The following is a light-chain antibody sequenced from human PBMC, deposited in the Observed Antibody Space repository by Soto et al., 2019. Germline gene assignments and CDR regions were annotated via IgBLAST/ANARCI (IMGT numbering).Light chain of an antibody. CDR1: QSIFSN. J-gene: IGKJ2*01. Sequence: DIVMTQSPGTLSVSPGERTTLSCRASQSIFSNLAWYLHKPGQAPRLLIYNASSRATGIPARFSGSGSGTEFTLTISSLQSEDFAVYYCQQYNNWPPYTFGQGTKVDIK. CDR3: QQYNNWPPYT. CDR2: NAS. V-gene: IGKV3-15*01.